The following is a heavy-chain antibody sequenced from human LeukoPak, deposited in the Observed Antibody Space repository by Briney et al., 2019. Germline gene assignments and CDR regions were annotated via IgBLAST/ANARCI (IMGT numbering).Heavy chain of an antibody. CDR3: ASTRTTGDY. Sequence: RSLRLSCAASGFTFSSYAMHWVRQAPGKGLEWVAVISYDGSNKYYADSVKGRFTISRDNSKNTLYLQMNSLRAEDTAVYYCASTRTTGDYWGQGTLVTVSS. CDR1: GFTFSSYA. D-gene: IGHD1-7*01. J-gene: IGHJ4*02. V-gene: IGHV3-30*04. CDR2: ISYDGSNK.